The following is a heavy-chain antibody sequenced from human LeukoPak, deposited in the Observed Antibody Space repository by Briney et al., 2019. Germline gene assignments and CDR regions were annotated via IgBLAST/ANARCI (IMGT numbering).Heavy chain of an antibody. CDR1: GFTFDDYA. V-gene: IGHV3-9*01. CDR3: AKAYDRDIVAIQYYFDY. J-gene: IGHJ4*02. D-gene: IGHD3-22*01. CDR2: ISWNSGSI. Sequence: GGSLRLSCAASGFTFDDYAMHWVRHAPGKGLEWVSGISWNSGSIGYADSVKGRFTISRDNAKNSLYLQMNSLRAEDTALYYCAKAYDRDIVAIQYYFDYWGQGTLVTVSS.